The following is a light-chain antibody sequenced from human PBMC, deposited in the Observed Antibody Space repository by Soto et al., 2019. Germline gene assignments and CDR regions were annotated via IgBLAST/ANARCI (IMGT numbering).Light chain of an antibody. V-gene: IGLV2-11*02. Sequence: QSVLTQPRSVSGSPGQSVTISCSGTDNDVGGYNFVSWYQQHPGKAPKLMVFDVSKRPSGVPGRFSGSKSGTTASLTISGLQAEDEAAYYCCSFAVSLNFVFGTGTKLTVL. CDR3: CSFAVSLNFV. J-gene: IGLJ1*01. CDR2: DVS. CDR1: DNDVGGYNF.